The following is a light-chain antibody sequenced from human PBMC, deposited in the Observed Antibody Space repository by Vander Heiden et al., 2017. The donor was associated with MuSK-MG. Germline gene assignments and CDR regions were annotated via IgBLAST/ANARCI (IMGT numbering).Light chain of an antibody. Sequence: EIVMTQSPATLSVSPGERATLSCRASQHIISNLAWYQQRPGQAPRLLIHTASTRATGVPARFSGSGSGTDFTLTITNLQSEDFAVYYCQQYNNWPPTYTFGQGTKLEIK. CDR3: QQYNNWPPTYT. CDR2: TAS. V-gene: IGKV3-15*01. CDR1: QHIISN. J-gene: IGKJ2*01.